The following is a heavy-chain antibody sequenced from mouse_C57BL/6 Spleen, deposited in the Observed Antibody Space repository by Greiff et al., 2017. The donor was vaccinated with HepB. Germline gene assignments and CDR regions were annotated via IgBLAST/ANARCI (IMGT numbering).Heavy chain of an antibody. Sequence: EVQLVESGGGLVKPGGSLKLSCAASGFTFSDYGMHWVRQAPEKGLEWVAYISSGSSTIYYAATVKGRFTISRDNAKNTLFLQMTSLKSEDTAMYYCARGDYGSHWYFDVWGTGTTVTVSS. J-gene: IGHJ1*03. V-gene: IGHV5-17*01. CDR3: ARGDYGSHWYFDV. D-gene: IGHD1-1*01. CDR1: GFTFSDYG. CDR2: ISSGSSTI.